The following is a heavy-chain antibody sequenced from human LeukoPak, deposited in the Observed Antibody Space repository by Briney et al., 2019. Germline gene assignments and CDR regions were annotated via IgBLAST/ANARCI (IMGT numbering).Heavy chain of an antibody. Sequence: SETLSLTCTVSGGSISSGTYYWSWIRQPAGKGLEWIGRIYTSGSTNYNPSLKSRVTISVDTSKNQFSLKLSSVTAADTAVYYCARDVQGAYCSSTSCYNWFDPWGQGTLVTVSS. J-gene: IGHJ5*02. V-gene: IGHV4-61*02. D-gene: IGHD2-2*01. CDR1: GGSISSGTYY. CDR2: IYTSGST. CDR3: ARDVQGAYCSSTSCYNWFDP.